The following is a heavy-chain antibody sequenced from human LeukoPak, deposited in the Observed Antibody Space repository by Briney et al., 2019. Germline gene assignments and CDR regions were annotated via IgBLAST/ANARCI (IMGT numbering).Heavy chain of an antibody. V-gene: IGHV1-18*01. Sequence: AVKVSSKAYGCTFTSYCISWVRQAPGQGLEWMGWISAYNGNTNYAQKLQGRVTMTTDTSTSTAYMELRSLRSDDTAVYYCARPRGSSGIYTEQLFDYWGQGTLVTVSS. CDR2: ISAYNGNT. J-gene: IGHJ4*02. CDR3: ARPRGSSGIYTEQLFDY. CDR1: GCTFTSYC. D-gene: IGHD3-22*01.